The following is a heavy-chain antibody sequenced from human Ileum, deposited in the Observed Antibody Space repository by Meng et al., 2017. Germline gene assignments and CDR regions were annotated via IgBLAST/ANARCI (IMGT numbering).Heavy chain of an antibody. CDR3: AREFSLHTAMVIPS. V-gene: IGHV4-30-4*01. CDR1: NGSLTNVNNY. CDR2: ISSSLLP. J-gene: IGHJ1*01. D-gene: IGHD5-18*01. Sequence: QVQLQESGPGLVKPSQTLSLTCTVSNGSLTNVNNYWNWIRQAPGQALEHIGYISSSLLPSPPPSLPLLVPMSIDTSTNQFSLRLDSVTAADTAVYYCAREFSLHTAMVIPSWGPGSLFPFSS.